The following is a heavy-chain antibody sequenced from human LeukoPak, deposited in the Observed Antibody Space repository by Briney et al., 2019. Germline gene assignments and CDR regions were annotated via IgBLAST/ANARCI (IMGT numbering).Heavy chain of an antibody. CDR3: VTHPFDY. CDR1: GFTFDHYT. CDR2: ISWDGSTT. Sequence: GGSLRLSCAASGFTFDHYTIHWVRQAPGKGLECVSFISWDGSTTYYTDSVKGRFTISRDNSKNSLYLQMNSLRTEDTALYYCVTHPFDYWGQGTLVTVSS. V-gene: IGHV3-43*01. J-gene: IGHJ4*02.